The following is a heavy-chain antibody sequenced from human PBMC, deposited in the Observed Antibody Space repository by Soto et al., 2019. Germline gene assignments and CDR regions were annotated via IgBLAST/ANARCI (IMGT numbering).Heavy chain of an antibody. J-gene: IGHJ5*01. CDR3: AKGLGSGSYAASDS. CDR2: ITGSGDRT. D-gene: IGHD1-26*01. V-gene: IGHV3-23*01. Sequence: SLRLSCAASGFTFSSYALSWVRQAPGKGLEWVSAITGSGDRTYYADSVKGRLTISRDNSKNTLSLEMNSLRAEDTAVYYCAKGLGSGSYAASDSWGQGTLVTVSS. CDR1: GFTFSSYA.